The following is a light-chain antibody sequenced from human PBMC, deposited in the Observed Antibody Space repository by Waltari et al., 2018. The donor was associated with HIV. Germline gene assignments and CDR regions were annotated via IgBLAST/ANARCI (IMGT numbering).Light chain of an antibody. Sequence: DIVMTQSPASLAVSLGERATINCKSNQSLLLNFNNKTYLTWYQQKPVQSPKLRLYWASTRESGVPDLFSGSGSGTDFNLTISSLQAEDVATYYCQQCYSTPWTFGRGTKVEI. V-gene: IGKV4-1*01. CDR2: WAS. J-gene: IGKJ1*01. CDR3: QQCYSTPWT. CDR1: QSLLLNFNNKTY.